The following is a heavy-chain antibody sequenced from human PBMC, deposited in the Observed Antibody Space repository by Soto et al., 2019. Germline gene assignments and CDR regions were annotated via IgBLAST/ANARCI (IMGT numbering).Heavy chain of an antibody. Sequence: EASVKVSCKVSGYTLTELSMHWVRQAPGKGLEWMGGFDPEDGETIYAQKFQGRVTMTEDTSTDTAYMELSSLRSEDTAVYYCTTDSYSTMIVVRWDYWGHGTLVTVSS. CDR1: GYTLTELS. CDR3: TTDSYSTMIVVRWDY. D-gene: IGHD3-22*01. CDR2: FDPEDGET. V-gene: IGHV1-24*01. J-gene: IGHJ4*01.